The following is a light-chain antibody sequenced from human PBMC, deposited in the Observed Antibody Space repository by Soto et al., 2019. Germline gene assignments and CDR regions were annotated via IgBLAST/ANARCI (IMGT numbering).Light chain of an antibody. Sequence: DIQMTQSPSSLSASVGDRVTITCQASQGISNYLNWYQQKPGKAPKLLIYDASNLETGVPSRFSGSGSGTDFTLTISSLQPEDVATYYCQQYDNLPPYTFVQGTKLDIK. J-gene: IGKJ2*01. CDR1: QGISNY. V-gene: IGKV1-33*01. CDR2: DAS. CDR3: QQYDNLPPYT.